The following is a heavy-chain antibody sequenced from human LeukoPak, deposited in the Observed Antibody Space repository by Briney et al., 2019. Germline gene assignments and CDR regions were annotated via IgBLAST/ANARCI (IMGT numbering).Heavy chain of an antibody. D-gene: IGHD4-17*01. J-gene: IGHJ4*02. CDR3: ARGHYGRDY. Sequence: GGSLRLSCAVSGFTFSGSWMTWVRQAPGRGLEWVANIKPDGSQKYYVDSVKGRFTISGDNAKNSLYLQMNSLRADDTAVYYCARGHYGRDYWGQGTLVTVSS. V-gene: IGHV3-7*04. CDR1: GFTFSGSW. CDR2: IKPDGSQK.